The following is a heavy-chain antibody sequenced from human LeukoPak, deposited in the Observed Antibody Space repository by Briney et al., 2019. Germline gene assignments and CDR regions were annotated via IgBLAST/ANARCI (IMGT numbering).Heavy chain of an antibody. V-gene: IGHV4-39*07. CDR1: GGSISSSSYY. D-gene: IGHD3-16*02. Sequence: SETLSLTCTVSGGSISSSSYYWGWIRQPPGKGLEWIGSIYYSGSTYYNPSLKSRVTISVDTSKNQFSLKLSSVTAADTAVCYCARDGAYDYVWGSYRPPGPVDYWGQGTLVTVSS. CDR2: IYYSGST. CDR3: ARDGAYDYVWGSYRPPGPVDY. J-gene: IGHJ4*02.